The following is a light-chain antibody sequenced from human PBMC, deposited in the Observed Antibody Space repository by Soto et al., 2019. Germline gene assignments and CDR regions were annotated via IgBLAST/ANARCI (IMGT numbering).Light chain of an antibody. J-gene: IGKJ4*01. Sequence: DIQMTQSPSSVSASVGDRVTITCRASQGITSWLAWYQQKPGKAPKLLIYAASILQSGVPSRFSGSGSGTEFTLTISSLQPEDCATYYYQHANNCPLTFGVGTKVEIK. V-gene: IGKV1D-12*01. CDR3: QHANNCPLT. CDR1: QGITSW. CDR2: AAS.